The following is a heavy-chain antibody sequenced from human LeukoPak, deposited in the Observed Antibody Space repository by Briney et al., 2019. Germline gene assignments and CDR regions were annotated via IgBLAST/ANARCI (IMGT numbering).Heavy chain of an antibody. CDR3: ARRPQGGLHFGVVTYYFDY. CDR2: IYYSGST. CDR1: GGSIYSSSYY. J-gene: IGHJ4*02. Sequence: SETLSLTCTVSGGSIYSSSYYWGWIRQPPGKGLEWIASIYYSGSTYYNPSLRSRVTISVDTSKNQFSLKLSSVTAADTAMYYCARRPQGGLHFGVVTYYFDYWGQGTLVTVSS. V-gene: IGHV4-39*01. D-gene: IGHD3-3*01.